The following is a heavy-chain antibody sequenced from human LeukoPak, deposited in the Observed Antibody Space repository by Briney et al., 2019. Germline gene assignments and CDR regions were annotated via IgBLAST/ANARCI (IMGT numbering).Heavy chain of an antibody. CDR2: IAYDGSYK. CDR1: GFTFSNCG. Sequence: PGGSLRLSCAAYGFTFSNCGMQWVRQAPGEGLEWVALIAYDGSYKYYADSVKGRFTISRDNSKNTLDLQMNSLRAEDTAVYYCAKDGSAWYLDYWGQGTLVTVSS. V-gene: IGHV3-30*18. D-gene: IGHD6-19*01. J-gene: IGHJ4*02. CDR3: AKDGSAWYLDY.